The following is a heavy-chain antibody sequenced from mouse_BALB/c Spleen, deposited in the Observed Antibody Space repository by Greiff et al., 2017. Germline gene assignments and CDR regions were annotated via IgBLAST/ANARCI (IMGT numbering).Heavy chain of an antibody. CDR2: ISDGGSYT. CDR3: ARIYGSSSGYYAMDY. D-gene: IGHD1-1*01. Sequence: EVKVVESGGGLVKPGGSLKLSCAASGFTFSDYYMYWVRQTPEKRLEWVATISDGGSYTYYPDSVKGRFTISRDNAKNNLYLQMSSLKSEDTAMYYCARIYGSSSGYYAMDYWGQGTSVTVSS. V-gene: IGHV5-4*02. J-gene: IGHJ4*01. CDR1: GFTFSDYY.